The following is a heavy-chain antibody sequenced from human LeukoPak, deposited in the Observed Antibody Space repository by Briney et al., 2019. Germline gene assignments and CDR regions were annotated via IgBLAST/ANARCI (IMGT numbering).Heavy chain of an antibody. V-gene: IGHV4-59*01. D-gene: IGHD6-13*01. J-gene: IGHJ5*02. CDR1: TASLSSFY. CDR2: IHYSGNT. CDR3: ARGAGWFDP. Sequence: SETLSLTCSVSTASLSSFYWSWVRQPPGKGLEWIGYIHYSGNTNYNPSLKSRVTISVDTSRNQFSLKLNSVTAADTAVYYCARGAGWFDPWGQGTLVTVSS.